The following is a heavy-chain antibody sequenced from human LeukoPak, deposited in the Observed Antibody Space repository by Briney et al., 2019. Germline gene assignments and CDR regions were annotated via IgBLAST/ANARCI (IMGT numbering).Heavy chain of an antibody. Sequence: PGGSLRLSCAASGFTLSNYAMTWVRQAPGKGLEWLAFIQYDGSSKYYADSVKGRFTVSRDNSKNTLWLQMNILRVEDTAVYYCAREVSAQAIHGFDPWGQGTLVTVSS. CDR1: GFTLSNYA. V-gene: IGHV3-30*02. CDR3: AREVSAQAIHGFDP. J-gene: IGHJ5*02. CDR2: IQYDGSSK. D-gene: IGHD2-21*01.